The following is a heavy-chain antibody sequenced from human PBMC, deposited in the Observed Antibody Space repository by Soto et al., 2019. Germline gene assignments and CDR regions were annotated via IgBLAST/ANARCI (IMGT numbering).Heavy chain of an antibody. CDR2: IYYSGST. J-gene: IGHJ4*02. V-gene: IGHV4-39*01. D-gene: IGHD6-13*01. Sequence: SETLSLTCTVSGGSISSSSYYWGWIRQPPGKGLEWIGSIYYSGSTYYNPSLKSRVTISVDTSKNQFSLKLSSVTAADTAVYYCARPSSSWFYYFGYWGQGTLVTVS. CDR1: GGSISSSSYY. CDR3: ARPSSSWFYYFGY.